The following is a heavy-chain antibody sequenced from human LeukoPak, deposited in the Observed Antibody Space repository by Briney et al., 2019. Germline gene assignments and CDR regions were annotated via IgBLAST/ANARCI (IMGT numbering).Heavy chain of an antibody. J-gene: IGHJ4*02. Sequence: PGRSLRLSCAASGFTFSGHGMHWVCQAPGKGLEWVAVISSDGTYKKYVDSVKGRFTISRDNSKNTLYLEVNSLTTEDTAVYHCAKGCSGSTTCYLIDYWGQGTLVTVSS. CDR1: GFTFSGHG. CDR2: ISSDGTYK. V-gene: IGHV3-30*18. CDR3: AKGCSGSTTCYLIDY. D-gene: IGHD2-2*01.